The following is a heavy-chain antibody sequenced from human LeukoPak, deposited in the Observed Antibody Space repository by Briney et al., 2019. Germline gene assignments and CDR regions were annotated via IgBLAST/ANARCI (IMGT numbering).Heavy chain of an antibody. CDR2: ISWNSDKI. CDR3: AKDMGSSGWFNAFDI. D-gene: IGHD6-19*01. Sequence: GRSLRLSCAASGFTFYDYAMHWGRQAPGEGLEWVSGISWNSDKIGYADSVKGRFTISRDNAKNSLYLQMNSLRAEDMALYYCAKDMGSSGWFNAFDIWGQGTMVTVSS. V-gene: IGHV3-9*03. J-gene: IGHJ3*02. CDR1: GFTFYDYA.